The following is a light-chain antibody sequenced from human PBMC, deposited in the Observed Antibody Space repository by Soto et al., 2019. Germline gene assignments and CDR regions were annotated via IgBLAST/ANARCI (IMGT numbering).Light chain of an antibody. CDR1: SSDVGGYNY. CDR2: EVS. J-gene: IGLJ2*01. Sequence: QSVLTQPPSASGPPGQSVTISCTGTSSDVGGYNYVSWYQQHPGKAPKLMIYEVSKRPSGVPDRFSGSKSGNTASLTVSGLQAEDEADYYCSSYAGSNNFVVFGGGTKLTVL. V-gene: IGLV2-8*01. CDR3: SSYAGSNNFVV.